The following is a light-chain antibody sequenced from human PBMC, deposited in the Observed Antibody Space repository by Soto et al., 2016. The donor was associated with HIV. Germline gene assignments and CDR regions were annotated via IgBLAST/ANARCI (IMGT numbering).Light chain of an antibody. CDR2: KAS. Sequence: DIQMTQSPSTLSASVGDRVTITCRASQTVNTWLAWYQQKPGKAAKLLIYKASTLETGVPSRFSGSGSGTEFTLTISSLQPGDFASYYCQQYYSSSWTFGQGTKVEIK. CDR3: QQYYSSSWT. V-gene: IGKV1-5*03. CDR1: QTVNTW. J-gene: IGKJ1*01.